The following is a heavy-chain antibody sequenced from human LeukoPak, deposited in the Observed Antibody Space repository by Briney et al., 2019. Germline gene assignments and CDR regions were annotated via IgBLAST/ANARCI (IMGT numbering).Heavy chain of an antibody. J-gene: IGHJ4*02. D-gene: IGHD3-22*01. CDR3: VRGNYYDSSGYDY. Sequence: GASVKVSCKASGYTFTGYYMHWVRQAPRQGLEWMGWINPNSGGTNYAQKFQGRVTMTRDTSISTAYMELSRLRPDDTAVYYCVRGNYYDSSGYDYWGQGTLVTVSS. V-gene: IGHV1-2*02. CDR1: GYTFTGYY. CDR2: INPNSGGT.